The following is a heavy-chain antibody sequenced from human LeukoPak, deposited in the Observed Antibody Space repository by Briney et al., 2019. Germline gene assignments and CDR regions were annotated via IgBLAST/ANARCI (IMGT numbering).Heavy chain of an antibody. J-gene: IGHJ4*02. CDR3: AKGGGPYHLPTDY. V-gene: IGHV3-23*01. D-gene: IGHD2-2*01. CDR2: ITSAGNT. CDR1: GFTFSSYA. Sequence: GGSLRLSCAGFTFSSYAMNWVRQAPGKGLEWVSAITSAGNTYYADSVKGRFTISRDSSKNTLYLQMNSLRSEDTAVYYCAKGGGPYHLPTDYWGQGTLVTVSS.